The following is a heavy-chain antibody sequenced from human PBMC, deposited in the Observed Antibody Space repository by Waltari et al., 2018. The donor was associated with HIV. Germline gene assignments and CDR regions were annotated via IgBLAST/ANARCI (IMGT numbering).Heavy chain of an antibody. D-gene: IGHD2-15*01. J-gene: IGHJ4*02. CDR1: RFTFSSFA. CDR2: ISYVESNK. V-gene: IGHV3-30*01. CDR3: AREVVPYYFDY. Sequence: QVQLVESGGGVVQPGRSLRLSCAASRFTFSSFAVQWVRQAPGKGLEGVAGISYVESNKSYADSVRGRFTISRDNSKNTLYLQMNRLRAEDTAVYYCAREVVPYYFDYWGQGTLVTVSS.